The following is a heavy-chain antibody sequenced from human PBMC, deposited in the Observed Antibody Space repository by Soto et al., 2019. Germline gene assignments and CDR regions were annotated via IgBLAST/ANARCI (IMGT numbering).Heavy chain of an antibody. D-gene: IGHD3-10*01. Sequence: SETLSLTCTVSGGSISSGDYYWSWIRQPPGKGLEWIGYIYYNGNTYYNPSLKSRVTISVDTSKNQFSLKLNSVTAADTAVYYCAISPSYYGSGSLIRQDYWGQGSLVTVPS. V-gene: IGHV4-30-4*01. CDR1: GGSISSGDYY. CDR2: IYYNGNT. CDR3: AISPSYYGSGSLIRQDY. J-gene: IGHJ4*02.